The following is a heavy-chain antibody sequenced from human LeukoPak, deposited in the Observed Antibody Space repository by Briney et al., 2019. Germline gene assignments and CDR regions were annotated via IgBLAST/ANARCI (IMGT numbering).Heavy chain of an antibody. CDR3: TNPPTVTQTRFDP. Sequence: GRSLRLSCAASGFTFDDYAMHWVRQAPGKGLEWVSGISWNSGSIGYADSVKGRFTISRDNAKNSLYLQMNSLRAEDTAIYYCTNPPTVTQTRFDPWGQGTLVTVSS. V-gene: IGHV3-9*01. J-gene: IGHJ5*02. D-gene: IGHD4-17*01. CDR2: ISWNSGSI. CDR1: GFTFDDYA.